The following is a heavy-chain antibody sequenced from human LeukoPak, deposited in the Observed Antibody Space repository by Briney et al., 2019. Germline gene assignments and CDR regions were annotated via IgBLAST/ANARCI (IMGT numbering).Heavy chain of an antibody. CDR3: ARGGAAAGDYDY. CDR2: ISYDGSNK. J-gene: IGHJ4*02. CDR1: GFTFSSYA. V-gene: IGHV3-30-3*01. Sequence: GGSLRLSCAAPGFTFSSYAMHWVRQAPDKGLEWVAVISYDGSNKYYADSVKGRFTISRDNSKNTLYLQMNSLRAEDTAVYYCARGGAAAGDYDYWGQGTLVTVSS. D-gene: IGHD6-13*01.